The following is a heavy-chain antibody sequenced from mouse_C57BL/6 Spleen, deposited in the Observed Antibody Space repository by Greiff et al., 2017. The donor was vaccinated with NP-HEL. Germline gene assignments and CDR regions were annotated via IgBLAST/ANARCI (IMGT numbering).Heavy chain of an antibody. CDR2: IDPSDSGT. CDR1: GYTFTSYW. D-gene: IGHD2-1*01. Sequence: QVHVKQPGAELVRPGSSVKLSCKASGYTFTSYWMHWVKQRPIQGLEWIGNIDPSDSGTHYNQQFKDKATLTVDKSSSTAYMQLSSLTSEDSAVYYCARGVYGNYFDYWGKGTTLTVSS. V-gene: IGHV1-52*01. J-gene: IGHJ2*01. CDR3: ARGVYGNYFDY.